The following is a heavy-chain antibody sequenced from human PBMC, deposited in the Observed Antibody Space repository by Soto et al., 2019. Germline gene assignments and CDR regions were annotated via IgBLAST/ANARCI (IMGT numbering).Heavy chain of an antibody. Sequence: EVQLLESGGGLVQPGGSLRLSCAASGFTFSSDAMSCVRQAPGKGLEWVSAISGSGGSTYYADSVKGRFTISRDNSKNTLYLQMNSLRAEDTAVYYCAKDRDYYDTSGYPADYWGQGTLVTVSS. J-gene: IGHJ4*02. CDR1: GFTFSSDA. V-gene: IGHV3-23*01. D-gene: IGHD3-22*01. CDR2: ISGSGGST. CDR3: AKDRDYYDTSGYPADY.